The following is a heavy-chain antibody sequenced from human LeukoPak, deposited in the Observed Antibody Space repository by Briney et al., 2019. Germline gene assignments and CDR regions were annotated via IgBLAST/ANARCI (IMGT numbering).Heavy chain of an antibody. J-gene: IGHJ6*02. CDR2: IYTSVSISGGT. V-gene: IGHV4-4*07. CDR1: GGSISSYY. Sequence: SETLSLTCTVSGGSISSYYWSWIRQPAGKGLEWVGRIYTSVSISGGTNYNPSLKSRVTMSVDTSNNQFSLKLSSVTAADTAVYYCARGKALYGLDVWGQGTTVTVSS. CDR3: ARGKALYGLDV.